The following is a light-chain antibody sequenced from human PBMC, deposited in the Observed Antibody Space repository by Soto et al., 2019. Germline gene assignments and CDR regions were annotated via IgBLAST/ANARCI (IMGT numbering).Light chain of an antibody. CDR2: SDD. Sequence: QSVLTQPPSASGTPGQRVTISCSGSSSNIGSNYVNWYRHLPGTAPKLLIYSDDQRPSGVPDRFSGSKSGTSASLAISGLQSEDEADYFCAAWNDNPNGPGYVFGTGTKVTVL. CDR3: AAWNDNPNGPGYV. V-gene: IGLV1-44*01. J-gene: IGLJ1*01. CDR1: SSNIGSNY.